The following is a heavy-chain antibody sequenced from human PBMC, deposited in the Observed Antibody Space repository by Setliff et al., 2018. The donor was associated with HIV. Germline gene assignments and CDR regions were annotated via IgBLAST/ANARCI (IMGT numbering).Heavy chain of an antibody. J-gene: IGHJ4*02. CDR2: SYYSGTA. CDR1: GGSISSYY. CDR3: AILKSASSYFGFDS. V-gene: IGHV4-59*08. Sequence: SVTLSLTCNVSGGSISSYYWSWIRLPPGKGLEWICYSYYSGTADYNPSLKSRATIAIDTSNNQFALKLTSMTAADTAVYFCAILKSASSYFGFDSWGQGT. D-gene: IGHD2-15*01.